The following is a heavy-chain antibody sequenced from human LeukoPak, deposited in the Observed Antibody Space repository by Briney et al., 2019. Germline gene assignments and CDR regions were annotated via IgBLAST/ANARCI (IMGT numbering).Heavy chain of an antibody. D-gene: IGHD6-19*01. CDR1: GFTFSSLW. V-gene: IGHV3-7*01. CDR3: ASGSGFLFDH. Sequence: AGGSLRLSCAASGFTFSSLWMTWVRQAPGKGLEWVANIKQDGSEIYYVDSVKGRFTISRDNAKYSLYLQMNSLRAEDTAVYYCASGSGFLFDHWGQGTLVTVSS. J-gene: IGHJ4*02. CDR2: IKQDGSEI.